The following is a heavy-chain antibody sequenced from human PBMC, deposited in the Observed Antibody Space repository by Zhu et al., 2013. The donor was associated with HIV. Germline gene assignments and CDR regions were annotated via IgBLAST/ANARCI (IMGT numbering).Heavy chain of an antibody. D-gene: IGHD2-2*01. CDR2: INPNSGGT. CDR3: AREYCSSTSCYHYYMDV. CDR1: GYTFTGYY. J-gene: IGHJ6*03. Sequence: QVQLVQSGAEVKKPGASVKVSCKASGYTFTGYYMHWVRQAPGQGLEWMGWINPNSGGTNYAQKFQGRVTMTRDTSISTAYMELSRLRSDDTAVYYCAREYCSSTSCYHYYMDVWGKGTTGHRLL. V-gene: IGHV1-2*02.